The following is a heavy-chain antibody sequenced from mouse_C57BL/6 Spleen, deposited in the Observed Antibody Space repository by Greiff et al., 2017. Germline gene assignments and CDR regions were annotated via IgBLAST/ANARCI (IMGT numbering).Heavy chain of an antibody. Sequence: QVTLKECGPGILQSSQTLSLTCSFSGFSLSTSGMGVSWLRPPSGKGLEWLAHIYWGDDKRYNPSLKSRPSISKDTSRNQVFLRITSVDTADTATYYCARSAAYYSSWFAYWGQGTLVTVSA. J-gene: IGHJ3*01. D-gene: IGHD2-5*01. CDR2: IYWGDDK. CDR1: GFSLSTSGMG. V-gene: IGHV8-12*01. CDR3: ARSAAYYSSWFAY.